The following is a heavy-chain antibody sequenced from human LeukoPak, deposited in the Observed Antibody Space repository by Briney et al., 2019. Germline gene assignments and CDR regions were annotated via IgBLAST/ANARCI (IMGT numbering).Heavy chain of an antibody. Sequence: SETLSLTCTVSGGSISSKNYYWGWIRQPPGKGLEWIGSIFYTGRTSYNSSLKSRVTISVDTSKNQFSLKLTTVTAADTAVYYCAREFGYYDSSGYYVALFDYWGQGTLVTVSS. CDR3: AREFGYYDSSGYYVALFDY. CDR1: GGSISSKNYY. D-gene: IGHD3-22*01. V-gene: IGHV4-39*07. CDR2: IFYTGRT. J-gene: IGHJ4*02.